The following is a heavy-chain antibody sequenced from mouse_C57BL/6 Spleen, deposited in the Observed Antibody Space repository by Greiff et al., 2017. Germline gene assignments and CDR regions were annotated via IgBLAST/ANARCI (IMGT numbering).Heavy chain of an antibody. D-gene: IGHD1-1*01. V-gene: IGHV1-39*01. CDR1: GYSFIDYN. J-gene: IGHJ4*01. Sequence: EVQLQQSGPELVKPGASVKISCKASGYSFIDYNMNWVKQSNGKSLEWIGVINPNYGTTSYNQKFKGKASLTVDQSSSTAYMQLNSLTSEDSAVYYCARNDRVVATRAMDYWGQGTSVTVSS. CDR3: ARNDRVVATRAMDY. CDR2: INPNYGTT.